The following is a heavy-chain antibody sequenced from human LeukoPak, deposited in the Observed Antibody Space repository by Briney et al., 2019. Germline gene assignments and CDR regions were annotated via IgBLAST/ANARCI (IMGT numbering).Heavy chain of an antibody. V-gene: IGHV4-38-2*02. J-gene: IGHJ3*02. D-gene: IGHD1-26*01. Sequence: SETLSLTCTVSGGSISSYYWGWIRQPPGKGLEWIGSIYHSGSTYYNPSLKSRVTISVDTSKNQFSLKLSSVTAADTAVYYCAREGAWEPRAFDIWGQGTMVTVSS. CDR1: GGSISSYY. CDR2: IYHSGST. CDR3: AREGAWEPRAFDI.